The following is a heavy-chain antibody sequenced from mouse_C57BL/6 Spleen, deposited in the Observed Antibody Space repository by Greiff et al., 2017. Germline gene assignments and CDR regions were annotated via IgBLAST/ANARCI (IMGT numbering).Heavy chain of an antibody. V-gene: IGHV1-82*01. Sequence: VQLQQSGPELVKPGASVKISCKASGYAFSSSWMNWVKQRPGKGLEWIGRIYPGDGDTNYNGKFKGKATLTADKSSSTAYMQLSSLTSEDSAVYFCARRYEDAMDYWGQGTSVTVSS. J-gene: IGHJ4*01. CDR2: IYPGDGDT. CDR3: ARRYEDAMDY. D-gene: IGHD1-1*01. CDR1: GYAFSSSW.